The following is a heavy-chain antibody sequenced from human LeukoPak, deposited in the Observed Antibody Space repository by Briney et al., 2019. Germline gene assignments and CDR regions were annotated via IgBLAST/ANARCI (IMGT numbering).Heavy chain of an antibody. CDR2: ISGSGGGT. CDR3: ARESGTTETSCFDY. Sequence: PGGSLRLSCATSGFTFSSYALSWVRQAPGKGLEWVSTISGSGGGTYYADSVKGRFTISRDNSKNTLFLQMSSLRAEDTAVYYCARESGTTETSCFDYWGQGTLVTVSS. D-gene: IGHD1-1*01. CDR1: GFTFSSYA. V-gene: IGHV3-23*01. J-gene: IGHJ4*02.